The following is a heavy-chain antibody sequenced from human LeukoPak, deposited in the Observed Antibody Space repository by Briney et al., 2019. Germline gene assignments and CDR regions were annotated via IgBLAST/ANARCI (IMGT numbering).Heavy chain of an antibody. Sequence: ASVKVSCKASGYTFTGYYMHWVRQAPGQGLEWMGWINPNSGGTNYAQKFQGRVTMTRDTSISTAYMELSRLRSDDTAVYYCAGTPYCSSDNCYRFYNGNDAFNIWGQGAKVTVSS. CDR3: AGTPYCSSDNCYRFYNGNDAFNI. CDR1: GYTFTGYY. CDR2: INPNSGGT. V-gene: IGHV1-2*02. D-gene: IGHD2-2*01. J-gene: IGHJ3*02.